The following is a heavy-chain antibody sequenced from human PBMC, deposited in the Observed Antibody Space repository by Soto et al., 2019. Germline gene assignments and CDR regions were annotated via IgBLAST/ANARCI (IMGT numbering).Heavy chain of an antibody. V-gene: IGHV4-30-2*01. CDR3: AGEVAAAGTNYGMDV. CDR2: IYHSGST. CDR1: GGSISSGGYS. Sequence: PSETLSLTCAVSGGSISSGGYSWSWIRQPPGKGLEWIGYIYHSGSTYCNPSLKSRVTISVDRSKNQFSLKLSSVTAADTAVYYCAGEVAAAGTNYGMDVWGQGTTVTVSS. D-gene: IGHD6-25*01. J-gene: IGHJ6*02.